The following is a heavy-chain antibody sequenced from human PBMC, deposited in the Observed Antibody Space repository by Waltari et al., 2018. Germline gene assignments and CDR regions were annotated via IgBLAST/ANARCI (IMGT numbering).Heavy chain of an antibody. CDR2: IYHSGST. D-gene: IGHD3-3*01. J-gene: IGHJ4*02. Sequence: QVQLQESGPGLVKPSQTLSLTCTVSGGSISSGGYYWSWIRQHPGKGLEWIGYIYHSGSTYDNPSLKSRVTISVDRSKNQFSLKLSSVTAADTAVYYCAREKVYDFWSGFDYWGQGTLVTVSS. V-gene: IGHV4-31*03. CDR1: GGSISSGGYY. CDR3: AREKVYDFWSGFDY.